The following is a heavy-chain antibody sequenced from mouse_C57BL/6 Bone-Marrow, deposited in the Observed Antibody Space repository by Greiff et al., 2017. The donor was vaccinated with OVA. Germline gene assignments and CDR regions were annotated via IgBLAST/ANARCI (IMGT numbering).Heavy chain of an antibody. D-gene: IGHD2-1*01. Sequence: VQLQQSGAELVRPGASVKLSCTASGFNFKDDYMHWVKQRPEQGLEWIGWIYPENGDTEYASKFQGKATITADTSSNTAYLQLSSLTSEDTAVYCYTAYGNLDYWGQGTTLTVSS. V-gene: IGHV14-4*01. CDR1: GFNFKDDY. CDR2: IYPENGDT. CDR3: TAYGNLDY. J-gene: IGHJ2*01.